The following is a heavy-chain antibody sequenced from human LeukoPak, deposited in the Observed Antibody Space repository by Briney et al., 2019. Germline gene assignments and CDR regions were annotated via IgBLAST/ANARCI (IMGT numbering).Heavy chain of an antibody. CDR1: GFTFSNYA. CDR3: AKGNTHRVYYFDY. Sequence: GGSLRLSCAASGFTFSNYAMTWVRQAPGKGLEWVSGISGSADSTYCADSVKGRFTISRDNSKNTLYLQMNSLRAEDTAVYYCAKGNTHRVYYFDYWGQGTLDTVSS. J-gene: IGHJ4*02. D-gene: IGHD2-2*02. CDR2: ISGSADST. V-gene: IGHV3-23*01.